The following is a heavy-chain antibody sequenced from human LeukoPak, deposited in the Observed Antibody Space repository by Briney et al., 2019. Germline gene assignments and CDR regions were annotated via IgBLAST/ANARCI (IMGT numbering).Heavy chain of an antibody. CDR2: MNPNSGNT. V-gene: IGHV1-8*01. J-gene: IGHJ4*02. D-gene: IGHD2-2*01. CDR3: ATNLLGYCSSTSCELDY. Sequence: GASVKVSCKASGYTFTSYDINWVRQATGQGLEWMGWMNPNSGNTGYAQKFQGRVTMTRNTSISIAYMELSSLRSEDTAVYYCATNLLGYCSSTSCELDYWGQGTLVTVSS. CDR1: GYTFTSYD.